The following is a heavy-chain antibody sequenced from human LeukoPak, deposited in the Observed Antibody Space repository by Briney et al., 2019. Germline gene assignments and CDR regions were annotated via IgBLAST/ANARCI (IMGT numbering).Heavy chain of an antibody. Sequence: PGGSLRLSCAASGFTFSNYAMSWVRQAPGKGLEWVSSISASGGSTYYADSVKGRFTISRDNSKNTLYLQMNSLRAEDTAVYYCAKSFYGDYANWFDPWGQGTLVTVSS. CDR2: ISASGGST. D-gene: IGHD4-17*01. J-gene: IGHJ5*02. V-gene: IGHV3-23*01. CDR1: GFTFSNYA. CDR3: AKSFYGDYANWFDP.